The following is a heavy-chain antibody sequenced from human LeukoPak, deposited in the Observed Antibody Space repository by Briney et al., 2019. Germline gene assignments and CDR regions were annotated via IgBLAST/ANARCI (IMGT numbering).Heavy chain of an antibody. D-gene: IGHD6-6*01. V-gene: IGHV3-21*01. CDR1: GFTFSSYS. CDR3: ARSRRQEYSSSLGAFDI. J-gene: IGHJ3*02. Sequence: GGSLRLSCAASGFTFSSYSMNWVRQAPGKGLEWVSSISSSSSYIYYADSVKGRFTISRDNAKNSLYLQMNSLRAEDTAVYYCARSRRQEYSSSLGAFDIWGQGTMVTVSS. CDR2: ISSSSSYI.